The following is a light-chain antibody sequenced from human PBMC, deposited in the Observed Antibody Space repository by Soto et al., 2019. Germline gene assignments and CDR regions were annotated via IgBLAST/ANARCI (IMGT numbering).Light chain of an antibody. CDR3: QSYDSSLSAL. J-gene: IGLJ3*02. Sequence: QSALTQPPSVSGAPGQRVTISCTGSSSNIGAGYDVHWYQQLPGTAPKLLIYANSNRLSGVPDRFSGSKSGTSASLAITGLQAEDEADYYCQSYDSSLSALFGGGTKLTVL. CDR1: SSNIGAGYD. CDR2: ANS. V-gene: IGLV1-40*01.